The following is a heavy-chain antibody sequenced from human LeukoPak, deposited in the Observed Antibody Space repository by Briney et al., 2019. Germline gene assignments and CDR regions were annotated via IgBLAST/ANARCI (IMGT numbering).Heavy chain of an antibody. CDR3: AREPSGGYCSSSSCSRYFQH. J-gene: IGHJ1*01. Sequence: PGRSLRLSCAASGFIFSGYSMNWVRQAPGKGLEWVSSISASDTYINYADSLKGRFTISRDNAKNSLYLQMNSLRAEDTAVCYCAREPSGGYCSSSSCSRYFQHWGQGTLVTVSS. V-gene: IGHV3-21*01. D-gene: IGHD2-2*01. CDR2: ISASDTYI. CDR1: GFIFSGYS.